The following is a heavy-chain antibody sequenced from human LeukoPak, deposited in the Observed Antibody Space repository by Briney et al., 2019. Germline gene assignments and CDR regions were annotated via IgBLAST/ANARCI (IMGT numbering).Heavy chain of an antibody. V-gene: IGHV3-48*03. Sequence: GGSLRLSCAASGFTFSSYEMNWVRQAPGKGLEWVSYISSSGSTIYYADSVKGRFTISRDNAKNSLYLQMNSLRAEDTAVYYCARDGRRRSLLQVRNHYGMDVWGQGTTVTVSS. D-gene: IGHD3-10*01. CDR2: ISSSGSTI. CDR1: GFTFSSYE. J-gene: IGHJ6*02. CDR3: ARDGRRRSLLQVRNHYGMDV.